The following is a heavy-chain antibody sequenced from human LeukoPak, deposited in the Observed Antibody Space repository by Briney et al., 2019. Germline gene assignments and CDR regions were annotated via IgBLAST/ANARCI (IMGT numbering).Heavy chain of an antibody. Sequence: GGSLKLSCAASGFTFSKYWMHWVRQVPRKGLIWVSRSNNEGNDTNYADSVKGRFTISRDNAKNTLYLQMNSLRAEDTAVYYCARGIYGNFAYWGQGSLVTVSS. V-gene: IGHV3-74*01. CDR3: ARGIYGNFAY. J-gene: IGHJ4*02. CDR1: GFTFSKYW. CDR2: SNNEGNDT. D-gene: IGHD3-10*01.